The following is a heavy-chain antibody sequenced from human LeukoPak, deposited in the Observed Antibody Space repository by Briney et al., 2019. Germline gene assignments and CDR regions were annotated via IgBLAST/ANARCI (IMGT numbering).Heavy chain of an antibody. D-gene: IGHD4-23*01. J-gene: IGHJ4*02. V-gene: IGHV3-23*01. CDR3: AKDSISVATNYGGNPRPSDY. CDR2: ISGSGGST. CDR1: GFTFSSYA. Sequence: PGGSLRLSCAASGFTFSSYAMSWVRQAPGKGLEWVSAISGSGGSTYYADSVKGRFTISRDNSKNTLYLQMNSLRAEDTAVYYCAKDSISVATNYGGNPRPSDYWGQGTLVTVSS.